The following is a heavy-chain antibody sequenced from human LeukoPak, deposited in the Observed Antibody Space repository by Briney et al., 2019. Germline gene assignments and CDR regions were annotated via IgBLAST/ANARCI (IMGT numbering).Heavy chain of an antibody. Sequence: ASVKVSCKASGGTFSSYAISWVRQAPGQGLEWMGGIIPIFGTANYAQKFQGRVTITADESTSTDYMELSSLRSEDTAVYYCARDEAVAGTGAFDIWGQGTMVTVSS. J-gene: IGHJ3*02. CDR1: GGTFSSYA. V-gene: IGHV1-69*13. CDR3: ARDEAVAGTGAFDI. D-gene: IGHD6-19*01. CDR2: IIPIFGTA.